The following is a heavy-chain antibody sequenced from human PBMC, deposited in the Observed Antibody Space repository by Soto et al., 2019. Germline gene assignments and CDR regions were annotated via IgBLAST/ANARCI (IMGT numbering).Heavy chain of an antibody. CDR3: ARVSSGYYQPPFDY. D-gene: IGHD3-22*01. J-gene: IGHJ4*02. CDR1: GFTFSSYW. CDR2: INSDGSST. V-gene: IGHV3-74*01. Sequence: EVQLVESGGGLVQPGGSLRLSCAASGFTFSSYWMHWVRQAPGKGLVWVSRINSDGSSTSYADSVKGRFTISRDNAKNTLYLQMNSLRAEDTAGYYCARVSSGYYQPPFDYWGQGTLVTVSS.